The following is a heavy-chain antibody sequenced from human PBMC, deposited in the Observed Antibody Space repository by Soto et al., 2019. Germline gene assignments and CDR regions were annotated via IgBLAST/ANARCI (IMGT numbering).Heavy chain of an antibody. CDR1: GYAFTSYG. V-gene: IGHV1-18*01. D-gene: IGHD1-26*01. Sequence: ASVKVSWKAAGYAFTSYGISWVRQAPGQGLEWMGWISAYNGNTKYEQKLQGRVTMTTDTSTSTAYMELSSLRSEDTAVYYCARGLGLYYFDYWGQGTLVTVSS. CDR3: ARGLGLYYFDY. J-gene: IGHJ4*02. CDR2: ISAYNGNT.